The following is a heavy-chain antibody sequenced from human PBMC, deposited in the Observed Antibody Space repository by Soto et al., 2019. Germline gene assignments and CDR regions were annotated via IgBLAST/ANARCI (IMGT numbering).Heavy chain of an antibody. CDR3: ARTVLRYFDWPPRGDWFDP. CDR2: MNPNSGNT. D-gene: IGHD3-9*01. Sequence: GASVKVSCKAPRYAFTSCDINWVRQATAQGLEWMGWMNPNSGNTGYAQKFQGRVTMPRNTSISTAYMELSSLRSDDTAVYYCARTVLRYFDWPPRGDWFDPWGQGTLVTVSS. J-gene: IGHJ5*02. V-gene: IGHV1-8*01. CDR1: RYAFTSCD.